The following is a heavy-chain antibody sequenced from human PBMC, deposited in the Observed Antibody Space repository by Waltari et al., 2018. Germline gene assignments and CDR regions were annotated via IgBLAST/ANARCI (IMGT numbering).Heavy chain of an antibody. CDR2: LSYDGSNK. J-gene: IGHJ5*02. D-gene: IGHD6-19*01. CDR3: ARVVVAGTLLSWFDP. CDR1: GFSFSNYA. V-gene: IGHV3-30*09. Sequence: QVQLVESGGGVVQPGGSLRLSCAAPGFSFSNYAVYCVRQAPGKGLEWVTVLSYDGSNKYYADSVKGRFAISRDTSKNTLYLQMNSLRVEDTAVYYCARVVVAGTLLSWFDPWGQGTLVTVSS.